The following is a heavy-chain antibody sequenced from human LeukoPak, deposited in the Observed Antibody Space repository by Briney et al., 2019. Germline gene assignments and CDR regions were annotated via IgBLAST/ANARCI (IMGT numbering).Heavy chain of an antibody. CDR3: ARGKYDFWSGYSDWFDP. D-gene: IGHD3-3*01. CDR1: GYTFTRYD. J-gene: IGHJ5*02. CDR2: MNPNSGNT. Sequence: ASVKVSCKASGYTFTRYDINWLRQATGQGLEWMGWMNPNSGNTGYAQKFQGRVTMTRNTSISTAYMELSSLRSEDTAVYYCARGKYDFWSGYSDWFDPWGQGTLVTVSS. V-gene: IGHV1-8*01.